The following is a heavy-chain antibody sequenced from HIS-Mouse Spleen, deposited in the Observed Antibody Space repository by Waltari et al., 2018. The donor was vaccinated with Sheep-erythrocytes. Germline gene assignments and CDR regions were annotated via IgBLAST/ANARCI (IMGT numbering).Heavy chain of an antibody. CDR2: MNPSGGST. CDR1: GYTFTSYY. D-gene: IGHD6-6*01. V-gene: IGHV1-46*03. J-gene: IGHJ4*02. Sequence: QVQLVQSGAEVKKPGASVKVSCKASGYTFTSYYMHWVRQAPGQGLEWMGEMNPSGGSTSHGQKLHGRSTMTRETSTSTVYGELRGLRAEDTVVYYCASGTTPRAARGGFDYWGQGTLVTVSS. CDR3: ASGTTPRAARGGFDY.